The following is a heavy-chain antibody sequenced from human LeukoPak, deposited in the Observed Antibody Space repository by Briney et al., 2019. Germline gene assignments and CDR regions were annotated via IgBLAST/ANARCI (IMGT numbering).Heavy chain of an antibody. CDR2: ISSSGNNA. J-gene: IGHJ3*01. Sequence: GGSLRLSCAVTGFTFRDAAMTWVRQAPGKGLEWVSLISSSGNNAYYADSVKGRFTISRDNSKNTLSLQMNSLRVEDTAIYYCAKDIQLSTWGLGTMVTVSS. CDR3: AKDIQLST. D-gene: IGHD5-24*01. V-gene: IGHV3-23*01. CDR1: GFTFRDAA.